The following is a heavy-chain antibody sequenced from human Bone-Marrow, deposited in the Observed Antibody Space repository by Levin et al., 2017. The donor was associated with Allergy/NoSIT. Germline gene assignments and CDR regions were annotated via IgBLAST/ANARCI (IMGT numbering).Heavy chain of an antibody. CDR1: GYSFTSYW. CDR2: IDPSDSYT. Sequence: GESLKISCKGSGYSFTSYWISWVRQMPGKGLEWMGRIDPSDSYTNYSPSFQGHVTISADKSISTAYLQWSSLKASDTAMYYCARLRPYYYGSGSYLPDAFDIWGQGTMVTVSS. D-gene: IGHD3-10*01. J-gene: IGHJ3*02. V-gene: IGHV5-10-1*01. CDR3: ARLRPYYYGSGSYLPDAFDI.